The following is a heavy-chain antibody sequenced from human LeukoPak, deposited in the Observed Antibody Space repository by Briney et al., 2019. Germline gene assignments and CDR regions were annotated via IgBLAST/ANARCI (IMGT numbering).Heavy chain of an antibody. V-gene: IGHV3-7*01. CDR1: EFIFSNYW. CDR3: ARALGSGDFDY. D-gene: IGHD7-27*01. J-gene: IGHJ4*02. CDR2: IKQDGSEK. Sequence: GGSLRLSCAASEFIFSNYWMSWVRQAPGKGLEWVANIKQDGSEKYYVDSVKGRFTISRDNAKNSLYLQMNSLRAEDTAVYYCARALGSGDFDYWGQGTLVTVSS.